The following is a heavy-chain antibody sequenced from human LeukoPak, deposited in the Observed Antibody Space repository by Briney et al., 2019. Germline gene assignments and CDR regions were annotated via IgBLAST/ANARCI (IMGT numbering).Heavy chain of an antibody. CDR3: VRGNQKYGDYVRD. V-gene: IGHV5-51*01. D-gene: IGHD4-17*01. CDR1: GYTFNKNY. CDR2: IYLGDSDT. Sequence: GESLKISCKASGYTFNKNYIAWVRQVSGKGLEWMGIIYLGDSDTRYSPSFQGHVTISADESISTAFLQWSSVEATDSAMYYCVRGNQKYGDYVRDWGQGTLVTISS. J-gene: IGHJ4*02.